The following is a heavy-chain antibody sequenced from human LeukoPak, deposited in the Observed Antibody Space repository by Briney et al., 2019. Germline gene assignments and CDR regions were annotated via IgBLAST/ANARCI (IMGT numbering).Heavy chain of an antibody. Sequence: GESLKISCQGSGYSFTSYWIGWVRQMPGKGQEWMGIIYPGDSDTRYSPSFQGQVTISADKSISTAYLQWSSLKASDTAMYYCARTFVVVVAATPNYFDYWGQGTLVTVSS. D-gene: IGHD2-15*01. CDR2: IYPGDSDT. J-gene: IGHJ4*02. V-gene: IGHV5-51*01. CDR3: ARTFVVVVAATPNYFDY. CDR1: GYSFTSYW.